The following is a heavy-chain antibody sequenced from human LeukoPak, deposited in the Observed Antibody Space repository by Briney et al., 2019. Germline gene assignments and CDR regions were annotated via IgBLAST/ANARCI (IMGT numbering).Heavy chain of an antibody. Sequence: GASVKVSCKASGFTLTGYYMHWVRQDPRQGLQWMGWIKPNSGDTDYAQKFQGRVTMTRDTSISTVYMELSSLRSDDTAVYYCARADSVPAGDYHYWYMDVWGKGTTDTVSS. J-gene: IGHJ6*03. CDR3: ARADSVPAGDYHYWYMDV. D-gene: IGHD2-2*01. V-gene: IGHV1-2*02. CDR1: GFTLTGYY. CDR2: IKPNSGDT.